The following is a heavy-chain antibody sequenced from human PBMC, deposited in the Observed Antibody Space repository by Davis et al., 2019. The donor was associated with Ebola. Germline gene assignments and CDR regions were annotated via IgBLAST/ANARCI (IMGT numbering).Heavy chain of an antibody. D-gene: IGHD2-15*01. V-gene: IGHV3-73*01. CDR1: GFTFSGSA. CDR3: TAGCSGGSCYGDV. J-gene: IGHJ4*02. CDR2: IRSKANSYAT. Sequence: GESLKISCAASGFTFSGSAMHWVRQASGKGLEWVGRIRSKANSYATAYAASVKGRFTISRDDSKNTAYLQMNSLKTEDTAVYYCTAGCSGGSCYGDVWGQGTLVTVSP.